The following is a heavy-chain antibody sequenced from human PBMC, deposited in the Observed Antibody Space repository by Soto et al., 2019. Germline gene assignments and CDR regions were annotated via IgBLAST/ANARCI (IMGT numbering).Heavy chain of an antibody. CDR1: VYTFTSYA. CDR3: GTYSGSYYVGY. CDR2: INAGNGNT. J-gene: IGHJ4*02. V-gene: IGHV1-3*01. D-gene: IGHD1-26*01. Sequence: ASVKVSCKASVYTFTSYAMHWVRQAPGQRLEWMGWINAGNGNTKYSQKFQGRVTITRDTSASTAYMELSSLRSEDTAVYYCGTYSGSYYVGYWGQGTLVTVSS.